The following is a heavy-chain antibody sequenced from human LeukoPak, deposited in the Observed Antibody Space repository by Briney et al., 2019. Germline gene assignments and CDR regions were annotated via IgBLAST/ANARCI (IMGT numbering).Heavy chain of an antibody. J-gene: IGHJ4*02. CDR1: GFTFSNYV. D-gene: IGHD6-19*01. CDR2: ISGSGDST. V-gene: IGHV3-23*01. CDR3: AKLRAPSGWFNSDY. Sequence: PGRSLRLFCAASGFTFSNYVMSWVRQAPGKGLEWVSGISGSGDSTYYADSVKGRFTISRDNSKNTLYLQMNSLRLEDTAAYYCAKLRAPSGWFNSDYWGQGTLVTVSS.